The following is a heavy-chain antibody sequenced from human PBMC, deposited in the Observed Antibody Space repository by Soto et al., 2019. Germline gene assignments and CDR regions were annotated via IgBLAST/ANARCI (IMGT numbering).Heavy chain of an antibody. V-gene: IGHV3-23*01. D-gene: IGHD2-2*01. CDR2: ISAGVGRT. CDR1: GFTFGRYA. J-gene: IGHJ4*02. CDR3: AKGQGYCISTSCYDSPGY. Sequence: PGASLRLSCDASGFTFGRYAVRWVHKAPGKGLELVSTISAGVGRTYYADSVKGRFTISRYNSKNTLYLQMNSLRAEDTAVYYCAKGQGYCISTSCYDSPGYWGQGP.